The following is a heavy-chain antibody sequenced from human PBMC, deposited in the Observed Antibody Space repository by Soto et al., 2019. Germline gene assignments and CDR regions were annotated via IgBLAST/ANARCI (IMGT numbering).Heavy chain of an antibody. CDR2: ISSSSSYI. CDR3: ARDLGYYDSSAILYY. J-gene: IGHJ4*02. V-gene: IGHV3-21*01. D-gene: IGHD3-22*01. CDR1: GFTFSSYS. Sequence: EVQLVESGGGLVKPGGSLRLSCAASGFTFSSYSMNWVRQAPGKGLEWVSSISSSSSYIYYTDSVKGRFTISRDNAKNSLYLQMNSLRAEDTAVYYCARDLGYYDSSAILYYWGQGTLVTVSS.